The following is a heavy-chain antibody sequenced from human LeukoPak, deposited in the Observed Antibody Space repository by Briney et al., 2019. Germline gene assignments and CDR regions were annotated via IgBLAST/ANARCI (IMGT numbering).Heavy chain of an antibody. CDR3: ARDPLRRFDY. CDR1: GFTFSNYW. CDR2: MKEDGSEE. Sequence: GGSLRLSCVASGFTFSNYWMTWVRQAPGKGLEWVANMKEDGSEEFYVDSVKGRFTISRDNGKNSVFLQMNSLRVEDTAVYYCARDPLRRFDYWGQDILVTVSS. J-gene: IGHJ4*02. V-gene: IGHV3-7*03.